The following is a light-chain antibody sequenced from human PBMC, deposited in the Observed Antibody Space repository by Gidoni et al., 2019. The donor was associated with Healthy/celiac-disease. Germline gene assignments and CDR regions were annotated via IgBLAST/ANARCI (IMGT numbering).Light chain of an antibody. Sequence: SYELTQPPSVSVSPGQTARIPCSGDALPKQYAYCYQQKPGPAPVLVIYKDSERPSGIPARFSGSSSGTTVTLTISGVQAEDEADYYCQSADSSGMVFGGGTKLTVL. CDR3: QSADSSGMV. V-gene: IGLV3-25*03. J-gene: IGLJ2*01. CDR1: ALPKQY. CDR2: KDS.